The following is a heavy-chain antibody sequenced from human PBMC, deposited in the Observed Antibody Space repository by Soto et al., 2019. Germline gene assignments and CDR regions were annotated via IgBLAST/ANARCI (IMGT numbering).Heavy chain of an antibody. D-gene: IGHD6-13*01. CDR1: GGSIRNNY. CDR3: ARAKAPLYSSSWYWFDP. J-gene: IGHJ5*02. V-gene: IGHV4-59*08. Sequence: PSETLSLTCTVSGGSIRNNYWSWIRQPPGKGLEWIGYIYYSGSTNYNPSLKSRVTISVDTSKNQFSLKLSSVTAADTAVYYCARAKAPLYSSSWYWFDPWGQGTLVTVSS. CDR2: IYYSGST.